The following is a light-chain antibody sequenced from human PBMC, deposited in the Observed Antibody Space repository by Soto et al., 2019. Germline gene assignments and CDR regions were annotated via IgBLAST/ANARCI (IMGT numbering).Light chain of an antibody. J-gene: IGKJ2*01. V-gene: IGKV3-11*01. CDR3: QQRSNWPPNT. CDR1: HSVNSY. CDR2: DAS. Sequence: EIVLTQSPATLSLSPGERATLSCRASHSVNSYLAWYQQKPGQAPRLLIYDASNRATGIPARFSGSGSGTDFTLTISSLEPEDFAVYYCQQRSNWPPNTFGQGTKLEIK.